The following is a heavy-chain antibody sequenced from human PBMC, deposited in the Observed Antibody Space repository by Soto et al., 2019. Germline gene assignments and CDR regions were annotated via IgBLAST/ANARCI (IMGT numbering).Heavy chain of an antibody. CDR2: ISAYNGNT. CDR3: ARERYSSGGSCFADYGMDG. CDR1: GYTFTSYG. D-gene: IGHD2-15*01. J-gene: IGHJ6*02. Sequence: GASVKVSSKASGYTFTSYGISWVRQSPGPGLEWMGWISAYNGNTNYAQKLQGRVTMTTDTSTSTAYMELRSLRSDDTAVYYCARERYSSGGSCFADYGMDGWGQGTTVTVSS. V-gene: IGHV1-18*01.